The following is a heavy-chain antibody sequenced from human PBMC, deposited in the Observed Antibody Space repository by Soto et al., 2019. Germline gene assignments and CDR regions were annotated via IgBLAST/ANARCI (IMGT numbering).Heavy chain of an antibody. CDR2: VYYTGDT. Sequence: QVQLQQSGPRLVKPSETLSLTCTVSSGPDRSHNWGWIRQPPGRGLEWIGYVYYTGDTAYNPSLRRRVYISADTSTNDISLTLSSVTAADTAVYYCVRQGIDYLHGLVDVWGQGTTVSVSS. CDR1: SGPDRSHN. D-gene: IGHD4-17*01. CDR3: VRQGIDYLHGLVDV. J-gene: IGHJ6*02. V-gene: IGHV4-59*08.